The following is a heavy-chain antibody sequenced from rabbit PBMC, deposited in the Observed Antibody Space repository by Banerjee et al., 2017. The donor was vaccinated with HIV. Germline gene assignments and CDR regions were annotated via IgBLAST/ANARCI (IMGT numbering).Heavy chain of an antibody. J-gene: IGHJ3*01. CDR2: IYAGSGGYT. Sequence: QEQLEESGGDLVKPEGSLTLTCTASGFSLSSYWICWVRQAPGKGLEWIACIYAGSGGYTYSASWAKGRFTISKTSSTTVTLQMTSLTAADTATYLCARDLAGVIGWNFNFWGQGTLVTVS. CDR3: ARDLAGVIGWNFNF. D-gene: IGHD4-1*01. V-gene: IGHV1S45*01. CDR1: GFSLSSYW.